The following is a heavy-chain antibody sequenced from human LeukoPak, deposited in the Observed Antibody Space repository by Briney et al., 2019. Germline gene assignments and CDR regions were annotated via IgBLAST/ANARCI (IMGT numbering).Heavy chain of an antibody. Sequence: SQTLSLTCAISGDSVSSNSVAWNWIRQSPSRGLEWLGRTYYRSKWYNDYAVPVKSRISINPDTPKNQFSLQLDSVTPEDTAVYFCAREEYDSGWFAIDYWGQGILVTVSS. J-gene: IGHJ4*02. D-gene: IGHD6-19*01. V-gene: IGHV6-1*01. CDR2: TYYRSKWYN. CDR3: AREEYDSGWFAIDY. CDR1: GDSVSSNSVA.